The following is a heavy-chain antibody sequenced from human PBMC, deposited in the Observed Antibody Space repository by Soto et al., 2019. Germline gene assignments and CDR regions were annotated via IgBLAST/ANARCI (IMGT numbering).Heavy chain of an antibody. J-gene: IGHJ4*02. Sequence: SSETLSLTCAVSGGSISSGSYSWGWIRQPPGKGLEWIGSIYYSGSTYYNPSLKSRVTISVDTSKNQFSLKLSSVTAADTAVYYCARLYPPLRGSSWLDYWGQGTLVTVSS. CDR2: IYYSGST. D-gene: IGHD6-13*01. CDR1: GGSISSGSYS. CDR3: ARLYPPLRGSSWLDY. V-gene: IGHV4-39*01.